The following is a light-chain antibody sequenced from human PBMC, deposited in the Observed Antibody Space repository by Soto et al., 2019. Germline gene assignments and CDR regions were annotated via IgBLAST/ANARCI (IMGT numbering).Light chain of an antibody. CDR2: GAS. V-gene: IGKV1-39*01. CDR3: QQTYSLPLT. Sequence: DIQMTQSPSSLSASVGDRVTITCRASQIVNTYLHWFQQKPGRAPKLLIYGASGLLSGVPSRFSGSGSGTDFTLTISSLQPEDSAIYHCQQTYSLPLTFGQGTKVEIK. CDR1: QIVNTY. J-gene: IGKJ1*01.